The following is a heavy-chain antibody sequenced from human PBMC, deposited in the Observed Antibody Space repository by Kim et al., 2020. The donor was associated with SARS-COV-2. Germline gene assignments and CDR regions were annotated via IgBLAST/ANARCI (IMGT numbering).Heavy chain of an antibody. D-gene: IGHD2-15*01. J-gene: IGHJ4*02. V-gene: IGHV1-24*01. CDR3: ATTLYCSGGSCYHFDY. Sequence: FQGRVTMTEDTSTDTAYMELSSLRSEDTAVYYCATTLYCSGGSCYHFDYWGQGTLVTVSS.